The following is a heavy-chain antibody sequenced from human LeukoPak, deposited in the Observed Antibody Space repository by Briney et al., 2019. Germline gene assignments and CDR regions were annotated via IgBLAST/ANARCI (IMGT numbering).Heavy chain of an antibody. D-gene: IGHD1-26*01. J-gene: IGHJ3*02. CDR2: ITISSSSI. Sequence: GGSLRLSCAASGFSFSSYTMNWVRQAPGKGLEWVSSITISSSSIYYVDSVKGRFTISRDNAKNTLYLQMNSLRAEDTAVYYCASLHIVGATGAFDIWGQGTMVTVSS. CDR3: ASLHIVGATGAFDI. V-gene: IGHV3-21*01. CDR1: GFSFSSYT.